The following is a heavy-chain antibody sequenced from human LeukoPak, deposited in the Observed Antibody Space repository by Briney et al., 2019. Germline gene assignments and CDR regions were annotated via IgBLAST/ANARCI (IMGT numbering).Heavy chain of an antibody. CDR2: IYYSGST. J-gene: IGHJ4*02. Sequence: PSETLSLTCTVSGGPISSYYWSWIRQPPGKGLEWIGYIYYSGSTNYNPSLKSRVTISVDTSKNQFSLKLSSVTAAGTAVYYCARARRDGYNKTPDYWGQGTLVTVSS. D-gene: IGHD5-24*01. V-gene: IGHV4-59*01. CDR3: ARARRDGYNKTPDY. CDR1: GGPISSYY.